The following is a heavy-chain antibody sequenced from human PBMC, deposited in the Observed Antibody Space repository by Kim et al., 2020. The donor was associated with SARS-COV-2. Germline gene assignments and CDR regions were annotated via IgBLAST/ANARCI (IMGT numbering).Heavy chain of an antibody. J-gene: IGHJ5*02. CDR1: GDSVSNTITG. V-gene: IGHV6-1*01. CDR2: TYYESKWYT. CDR3: VRGFLKNGLDP. Sequence: SQTLSLTCAISGDSVSNTITGWNWIRQSPSRGLEWLGRTYYESKWYTDYAPSVSGRITINTDTSKNHFSLQLNSVTPEDTAIYYCVRGFLKNGLDPWSQGILVTVSS.